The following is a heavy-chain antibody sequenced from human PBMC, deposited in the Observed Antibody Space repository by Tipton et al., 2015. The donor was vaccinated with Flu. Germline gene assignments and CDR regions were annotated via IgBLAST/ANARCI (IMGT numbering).Heavy chain of an antibody. V-gene: IGHV3-30*02. D-gene: IGHD1/OR15-1a*01. Sequence: SLRLSCAASGFSFSSYGMNWVRQAPGKGLEWVAFIRYDGSSKYYADSVKGRFTVFRDNSRSTLYLQMNNLRGDDTSVYFCVRTMESYYFEYWGQGTLVTVSS. CDR2: IRYDGSSK. J-gene: IGHJ4*02. CDR1: GFSFSSYG. CDR3: VRTMESYYFEY.